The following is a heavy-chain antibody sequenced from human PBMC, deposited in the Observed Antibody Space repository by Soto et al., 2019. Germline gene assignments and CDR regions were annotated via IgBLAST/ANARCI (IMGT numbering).Heavy chain of an antibody. CDR2: IIPIFGTA. V-gene: IGHV1-69*13. D-gene: IGHD1-20*01. CDR1: GGTFSSYA. J-gene: IGHJ6*02. CDR3: ARGDNWNDADYYYYGMDV. Sequence: ASVKVSCKASGGTFSSYAISWVRQAPGQGLEWMGGIIPIFGTANYAQKFQGRVTITADESTSTAYMELSSLRSEDTAVYYCARGDNWNDADYYYYGMDVWGQGTTVTVSS.